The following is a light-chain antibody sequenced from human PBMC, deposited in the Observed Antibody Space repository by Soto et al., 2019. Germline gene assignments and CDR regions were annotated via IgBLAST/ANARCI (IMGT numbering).Light chain of an antibody. CDR1: QSVSSN. Sequence: ITITQSPATLSVSPGERATLSCMARQSVSSNLAWYQQKPGQAPRLLIYGASTRATGIPARFSGSGSGTEFTLTISGLQSEDFAVYFCQQYTDRPRTFGQGTKVDIK. CDR2: GAS. J-gene: IGKJ1*01. V-gene: IGKV3D-15*01. CDR3: QQYTDRPRT.